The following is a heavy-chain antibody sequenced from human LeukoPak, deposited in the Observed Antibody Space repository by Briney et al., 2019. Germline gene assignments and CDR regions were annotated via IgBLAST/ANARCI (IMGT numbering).Heavy chain of an antibody. CDR3: ARAGTAVAGTRFDY. J-gene: IGHJ4*02. CDR2: IYTSGST. CDR1: GGSISSYY. V-gene: IGHV4-4*07. Sequence: PSETLSLTCTVSGGSISSYYWSWIRQPAGKGLEWIGRIYTSGSTNYNPSLKSRVTMSVDTSKNQFSLKLSSVAAADTAVYYCARAGTAVAGTRFDYWGQGTLVTVSS. D-gene: IGHD6-19*01.